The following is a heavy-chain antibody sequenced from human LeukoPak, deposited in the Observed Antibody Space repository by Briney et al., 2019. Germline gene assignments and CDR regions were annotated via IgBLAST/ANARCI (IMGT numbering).Heavy chain of an antibody. D-gene: IGHD3-9*01. V-gene: IGHV3-11*04. CDR1: GFTFSNAW. CDR2: ISSSGSTI. CDR3: ARAFYDFLTGYPAYFDH. J-gene: IGHJ4*02. Sequence: GGSLRLSCAASGFTFSNAWMSWVRQAPGKGLEWVSYISSSGSTIYYADSVKGRFTISRDNAKNSLYLQMNSLRAEDTAVYYCARAFYDFLTGYPAYFDHWGQGTLVTVPS.